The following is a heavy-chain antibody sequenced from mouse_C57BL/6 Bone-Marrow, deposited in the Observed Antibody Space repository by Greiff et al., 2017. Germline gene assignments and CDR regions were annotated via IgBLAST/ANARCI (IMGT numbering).Heavy chain of an antibody. CDR2: IHPSDSDT. J-gene: IGHJ4*01. CDR3: ASLDSSGYNYAMDY. D-gene: IGHD3-2*02. CDR1: GYTFTSYW. V-gene: IGHV1-74*01. Sequence: VQLQQPGAELVKPGASVKVSCKASGYTFTSYWMHWVKQRPGQGLEWIGRIHPSDSDTNYNQKFKGKATLTVDKSSSTAYMQLSGLTSADSAVYYWASLDSSGYNYAMDYWGQGTSVTVSS.